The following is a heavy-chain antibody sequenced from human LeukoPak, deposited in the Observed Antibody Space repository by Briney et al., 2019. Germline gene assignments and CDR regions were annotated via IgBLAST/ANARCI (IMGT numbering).Heavy chain of an antibody. V-gene: IGHV1-3*01. CDR2: INAGNGNT. CDR3: ARVAVITTARLDY. J-gene: IGHJ4*02. CDR1: GYTFTTYA. D-gene: IGHD3-22*01. Sequence: ASVKVSCKASGYTFTTYAMHWVRQAPGQRPEWMGWINAGNGNTKYLQRFQDRVTFTRDTSTSTVYMELSSLRSEDTAVYYCARVAVITTARLDYWGQGTLVTVSS.